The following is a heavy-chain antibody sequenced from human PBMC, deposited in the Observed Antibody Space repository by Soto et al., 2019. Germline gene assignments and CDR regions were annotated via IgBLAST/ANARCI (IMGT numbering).Heavy chain of an antibody. J-gene: IGHJ6*02. CDR3: ASVPGIAVAGTLSDYYYYGMDV. Sequence: PSETLSLTCTVSGGSISSSSYYWGWIRQPPGKGLEWIGSIYYSGSTYYNPSLKSRVTISVDTSKNQFSLKLSSVTAADTAVYYCASVPGIAVAGTLSDYYYYGMDVWGQGTTVTVSS. CDR2: IYYSGST. V-gene: IGHV4-39*01. CDR1: GGSISSSSYY. D-gene: IGHD6-19*01.